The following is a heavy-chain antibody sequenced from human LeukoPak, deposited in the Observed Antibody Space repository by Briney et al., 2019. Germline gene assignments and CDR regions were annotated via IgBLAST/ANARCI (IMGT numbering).Heavy chain of an antibody. J-gene: IGHJ4*02. CDR3: ARHPGRREVYSNYVMDY. D-gene: IGHD4-11*01. CDR1: GGSISRSIYY. V-gene: IGHV4-39*01. Sequence: SETLSLTCTVSGGSISRSIYYWGWIRQPPGKGLEWIGSIYYSGSTYHNPSLKSRVTISVDTSKNQFSLQLSSVTAADTAVYYCARHPGRREVYSNYVMDYWGQGTLVTVSS. CDR2: IYYSGST.